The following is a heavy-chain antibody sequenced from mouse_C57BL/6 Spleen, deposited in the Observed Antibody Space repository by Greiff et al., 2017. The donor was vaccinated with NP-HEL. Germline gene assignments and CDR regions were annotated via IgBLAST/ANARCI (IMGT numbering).Heavy chain of an antibody. CDR2: ISDGGSYT. Sequence: DVMLVESGGGLVKPGGSLKLSCAASGFTFSSYAMSWVRQTPEKRLEWVATISDGGSYTYYPDNVKGRFTISRDNAKNNLYLQMSHLKSEDTAMYYCARPVVATGFAYWGHRTLVTVSA. J-gene: IGHJ3*01. V-gene: IGHV5-4*03. CDR3: ARPVVATGFAY. CDR1: GFTFSSYA. D-gene: IGHD1-1*01.